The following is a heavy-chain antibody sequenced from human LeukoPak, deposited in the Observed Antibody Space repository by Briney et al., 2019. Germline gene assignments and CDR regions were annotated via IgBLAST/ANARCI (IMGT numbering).Heavy chain of an antibody. D-gene: IGHD5-12*01. J-gene: IGHJ4*02. V-gene: IGHV4-39*01. CDR3: ARSLGYGDYDY. CDR1: GGSVSSSDYY. CDR2: VHYRGNT. Sequence: SETLSLTCTVSGGSVSSSDYYWGWIRQPPGQGLEWIGNVHYRGNTYYHPSLKSRVTISVDTSKNQLSLKLSTVTAADTAVYYCARSLGYGDYDYWGQGTLATVSS.